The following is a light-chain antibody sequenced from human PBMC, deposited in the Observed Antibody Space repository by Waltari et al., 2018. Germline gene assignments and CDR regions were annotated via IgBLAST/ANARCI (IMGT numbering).Light chain of an antibody. CDR3: QSYDSSLRGFYV. V-gene: IGLV1-40*01. Sequence: QSVLTQPPSLSSAPGPRVTISFTGSSSSLGAGHGVLWSQQFPGTAPKLLIYDNTNRPSGVPARFSGSKSGTSASLAITGLQAEDEADYYCQSYDSSLRGFYVFGTGTKVTV. CDR2: DNT. CDR1: SSSLGAGHG. J-gene: IGLJ1*01.